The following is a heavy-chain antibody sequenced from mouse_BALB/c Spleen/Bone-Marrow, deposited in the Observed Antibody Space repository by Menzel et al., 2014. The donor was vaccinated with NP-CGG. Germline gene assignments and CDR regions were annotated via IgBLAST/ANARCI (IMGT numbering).Heavy chain of an antibody. CDR1: GFSFPNHG. D-gene: IGHD4-1*01. J-gene: IGHJ2*01. CDR3: ARNPVGRNYFDY. Sequence: QVQLKQSGPGLVQPSQSLSIPCTVSGFSFPNHGVHWVRQSPGKGLEWLGVIWSGGSTDYNAAFISRLSISKDNSKSQVFFKMNSLQVNDTAIYYCARNPVGRNYFDYWGQGTTLTVSS. CDR2: IWSGGST. V-gene: IGHV2-2*02.